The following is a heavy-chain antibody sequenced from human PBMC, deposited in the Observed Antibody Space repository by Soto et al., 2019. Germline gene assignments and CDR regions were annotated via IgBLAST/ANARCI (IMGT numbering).Heavy chain of an antibody. V-gene: IGHV1-69*06. D-gene: IGHD6-19*01. CDR3: ARQMVNSGWYYGNWFDP. Sequence: QEQLVQSGAEVKKPGSSVKVSCKVSGGTFSTYAISWVRQAPGKGLEWMGGIIPIFNTAKYAQKFQGRVTITADKYTSTTHMAVSSLSSEDTAVYYGARQMVNSGWYYGNWFDPCGQGTLVTVS. J-gene: IGHJ5*02. CDR2: IIPIFNTA. CDR1: GGTFSTYA.